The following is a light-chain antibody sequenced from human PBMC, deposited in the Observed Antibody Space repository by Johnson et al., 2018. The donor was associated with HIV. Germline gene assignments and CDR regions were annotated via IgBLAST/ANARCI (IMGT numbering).Light chain of an antibody. CDR1: SSNIGNNY. Sequence: QSVLTQPPSVSAAPGQKVTISCSGSSSNIGNNYVSWYQQLPGTAPKLLIYENNKRPSGIPDRFSGSKSGTSATLGITGLKTGDEDDYYCGTWDSSMSAEVFGTGTKVTVL. CDR3: GTWDSSMSAEV. CDR2: ENN. J-gene: IGLJ1*01. V-gene: IGLV1-51*02.